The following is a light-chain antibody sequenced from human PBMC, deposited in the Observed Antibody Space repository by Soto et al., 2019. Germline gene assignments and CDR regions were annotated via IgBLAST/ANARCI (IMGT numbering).Light chain of an antibody. CDR1: QSVSSN. CDR3: QQYGRSTIT. Sequence: EIVLTQSPATLSVSPGERATLSCRASQSVSSNLAWYQQKPGQAPRLLIYGASTRATGIPARFSGSGSGTDFALTITRLENEDFAVYYCQQYGRSTITFGQGTRLEIK. CDR2: GAS. V-gene: IGKV3-20*01. J-gene: IGKJ5*01.